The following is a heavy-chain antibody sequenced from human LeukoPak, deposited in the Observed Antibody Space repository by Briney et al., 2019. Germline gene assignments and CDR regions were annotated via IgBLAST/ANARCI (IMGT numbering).Heavy chain of an antibody. J-gene: IGHJ5*02. Sequence: PSETLSLTCTVSGYSISSGYYWGWIRQPPGKGLEWTGSIYYSGNTYYNASLKSQVSISIDTSKNQFSLRLTSVTAADTAVYYCARDAGLGPSGSYYDGFDPWGQGTLVTVSS. CDR2: IYYSGNT. V-gene: IGHV4-38-2*02. D-gene: IGHD1-26*01. CDR3: ARDAGLGPSGSYYDGFDP. CDR1: GYSISSGYY.